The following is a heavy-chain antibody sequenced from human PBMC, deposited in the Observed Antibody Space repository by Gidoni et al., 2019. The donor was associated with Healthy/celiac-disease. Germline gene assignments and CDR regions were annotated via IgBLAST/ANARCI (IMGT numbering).Heavy chain of an antibody. J-gene: IGHJ5*02. CDR3: AGLDYCSGGSCYQFDP. V-gene: IGHV1-2*02. D-gene: IGHD2-15*01. CDR2: INPNSGGT. CDR1: GYTFTGYY. Sequence: QVQLVQSGAEVKKPGASVKVSCKASGYTFTGYYMHWVRQAPGQGLEWMGWINPNSGGTNYAQKFQGRVTMTRDTSISTAYMELSRLRSDDTAVYYCAGLDYCSGGSCYQFDPWGQGTLVTVSS.